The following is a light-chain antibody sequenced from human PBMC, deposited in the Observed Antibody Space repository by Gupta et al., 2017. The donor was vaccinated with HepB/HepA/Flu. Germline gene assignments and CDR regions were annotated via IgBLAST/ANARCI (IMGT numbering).Light chain of an antibody. CDR1: SSDVGSYDF. V-gene: IGLV2-14*01. Sequence: QSALTTPASVSGSPGKSITFSCTGTSSDVGSYDFVSWYQQHPGKASKLLIYHVSNRPSGVSNRFSGSKSGNTAALTISGLQSEDEAEFYCSSYEATNTWVFGGGTKLTVL. CDR3: SSYEATNTWV. J-gene: IGLJ3*02. CDR2: HVS.